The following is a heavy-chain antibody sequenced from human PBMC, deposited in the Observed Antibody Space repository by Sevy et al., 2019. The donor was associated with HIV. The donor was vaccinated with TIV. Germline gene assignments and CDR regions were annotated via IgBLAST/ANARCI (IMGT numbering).Heavy chain of an antibody. CDR2: ISGSGGTT. D-gene: IGHD3-22*01. Sequence: GGSLRLSCAASRITFNNYAMNWVRQAPGKGLDWVSTISGSGGTTYYADSVKGRFTISRDNSKNTLYLQMNSLRTEDTALYYCAGGRFDSSGSFDAFDMWGQGTMVTVSS. J-gene: IGHJ3*02. CDR3: AGGRFDSSGSFDAFDM. CDR1: RITFNNYA. V-gene: IGHV3-23*01.